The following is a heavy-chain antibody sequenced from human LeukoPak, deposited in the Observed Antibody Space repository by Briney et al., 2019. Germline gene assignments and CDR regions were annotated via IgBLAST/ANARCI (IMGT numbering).Heavy chain of an antibody. D-gene: IGHD3-16*02. V-gene: IGHV6-1*01. Sequence: SQTLSLTCAISGDSVSSNSAAWNWIRQSPSRGLEWLGRTYYRSKWYNDYAVSVKSRITTNPDTSKNQFSLQLNSVTPEDTAVYYCARDMITFGGVIVPWGMDVWGQGTTVTVSS. CDR3: ARDMITFGGVIVPWGMDV. J-gene: IGHJ6*02. CDR2: TYYRSKWYN. CDR1: GDSVSSNSAA.